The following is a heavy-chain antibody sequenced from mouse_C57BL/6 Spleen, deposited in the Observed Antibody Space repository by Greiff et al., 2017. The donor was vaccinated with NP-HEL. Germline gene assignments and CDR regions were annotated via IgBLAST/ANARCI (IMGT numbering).Heavy chain of an antibody. CDR2: IHPNSGST. V-gene: IGHV1-64*01. CDR1: GYTFTSYW. CDR3: AREATTVPGGFAY. J-gene: IGHJ3*01. Sequence: QVQLQQSGAELVKPGASVKLSCKASGYTFTSYWMHWVKQRPGQGLEWIGMIHPNSGSTNYNEKFKSKATLTVDKSSSTAYMQLSSLTSEDSAVYYCAREATTVPGGFAYWGQGTLVTVSA. D-gene: IGHD1-1*01.